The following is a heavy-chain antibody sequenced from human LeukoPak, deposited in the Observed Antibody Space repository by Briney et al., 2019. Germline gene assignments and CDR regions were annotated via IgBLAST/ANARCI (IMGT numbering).Heavy chain of an antibody. CDR3: AHTRHGATPTRLDF. CDR2: IYWDDDK. CDR1: GFPLTSGGEG. J-gene: IGHJ4*02. D-gene: IGHD4/OR15-4a*01. Sequence: ESGPTLVKPTQTLTLTCSFSGFPLTSGGEGVAWIRQPPGKAPEWLALIYWDDDKRFRPSLQNRLTVSKDTSKNQVVLSMTKMDPLDTGTYYCAHTRHGATPTRLDFWGQGILVVVS. V-gene: IGHV2-5*02.